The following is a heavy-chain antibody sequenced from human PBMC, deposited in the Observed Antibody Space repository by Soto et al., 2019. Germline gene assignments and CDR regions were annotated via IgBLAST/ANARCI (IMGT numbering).Heavy chain of an antibody. D-gene: IGHD4-17*01. CDR2: IIPIFGTA. Sequence: QVQLVQSGAEVKKPGSSVKVSCKASGGTFSSYAISWVRQAPGQGLEWMGGIIPIFGTANYAQKFQGRVTIPADESTSSAYIELSSLRSEDTAVYYSASPPPYCDYVRDWGQGTLFTVSS. CDR3: ASPPPYCDYVRD. J-gene: IGHJ4*02. CDR1: GGTFSSYA. V-gene: IGHV1-69*12.